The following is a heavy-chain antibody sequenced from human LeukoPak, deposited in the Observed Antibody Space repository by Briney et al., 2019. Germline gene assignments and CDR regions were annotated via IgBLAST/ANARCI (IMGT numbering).Heavy chain of an antibody. Sequence: PGGSLRLSCAASDFVFSDYYMSWVRQAPGKGLEWVGRIKSKTDGGTTDYAAPVKGRFTISRDDSKNTLYLQMNSLKTEDTAVYYCTTPMVRGVIIAFDYWGQGTLVTVSS. CDR2: IKSKTDGGTT. D-gene: IGHD3-10*01. J-gene: IGHJ4*02. V-gene: IGHV3-15*01. CDR3: TTPMVRGVIIAFDY. CDR1: DFVFSDYY.